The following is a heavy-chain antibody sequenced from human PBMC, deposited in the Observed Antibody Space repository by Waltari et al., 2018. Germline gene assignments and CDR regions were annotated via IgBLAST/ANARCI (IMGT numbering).Heavy chain of an antibody. V-gene: IGHV4-31*03. CDR2: IYQSGST. D-gene: IGHD4-4*01. CDR1: GGSISSGGYY. Sequence: QVQLQESGPGLVKPSQTLSLTCTVSGGSISSGGYYWSWIRQHPGKGLEWIGYIYQSGSTYYNPSLKSRVTISVDRSKNQFSLKLSSVTAADTAVYYCARGTVTARNYVGHEVHLGFDPWGQGTLVTVSS. J-gene: IGHJ5*02. CDR3: ARGTVTARNYVGHEVHLGFDP.